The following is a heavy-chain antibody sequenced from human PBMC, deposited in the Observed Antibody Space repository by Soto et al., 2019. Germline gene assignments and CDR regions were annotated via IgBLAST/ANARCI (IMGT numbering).Heavy chain of an antibody. CDR2: IYYSGST. V-gene: IGHV4-59*08. J-gene: IGHJ4*02. CDR3: ARRYGPAFDY. CDR1: GGSISSYY. D-gene: IGHD4-17*01. Sequence: QVQLQESGPGLVKPSETLSLTCTVSGGSISSYYWSWIRQPPGKGLEWIGYIYYSGSTNYNPPLQRPVSRSGDTSTYRFSLKLSSATAADTAVYYCARRYGPAFDYWGQGTPVTVSS.